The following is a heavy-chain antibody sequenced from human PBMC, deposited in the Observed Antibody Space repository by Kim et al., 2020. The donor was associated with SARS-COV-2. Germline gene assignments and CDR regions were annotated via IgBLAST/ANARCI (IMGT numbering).Heavy chain of an antibody. CDR3: TAPPYY. CDR2: IKTKTDGGTA. V-gene: IGHV3-15*01. Sequence: GGSLRLSCAASGFTFTNTWLTWVRQAPGKGLEWVGRIKTKTDGGTADYAAPVKGRFTISSDDSNNTLYLQMDSLKTEDTAVYYCTAPPYYWGQGTLVTVSA. CDR1: GFTFTNTW. J-gene: IGHJ4*02.